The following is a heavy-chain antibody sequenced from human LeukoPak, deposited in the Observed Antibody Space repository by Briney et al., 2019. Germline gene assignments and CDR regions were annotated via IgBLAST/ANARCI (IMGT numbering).Heavy chain of an antibody. V-gene: IGHV1-18*01. CDR2: ISAYNGNT. CDR3: ARDCIGCHGFDY. J-gene: IGHJ4*02. CDR1: GYTFNTYG. Sequence: ASVKVSCKTSGYTFNTYGIAWVRQAPGQGLEWMGWISAYNGNTNYAQNLQDGVTMTTDTSTTTAYMELRSLRSDDTAVYYCARDCIGCHGFDYWGQGTLVTVSS. D-gene: IGHD2-15*01.